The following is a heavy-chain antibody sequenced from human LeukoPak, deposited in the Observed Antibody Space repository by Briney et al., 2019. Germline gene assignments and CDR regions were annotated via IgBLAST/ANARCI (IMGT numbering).Heavy chain of an antibody. V-gene: IGHV3-33*06. CDR3: AKEQSDYDILTGLYYYYYMDV. CDR1: GFTFSSYG. J-gene: IGHJ6*03. D-gene: IGHD3-9*01. Sequence: GGFLRLSCAASGFTFSSYGMHWVRQAPGKGLEWVAVIWYDGSNKYYADSVKGRFTISRDNSKNTLYLQMNSLRAEDTAVYYCAKEQSDYDILTGLYYYYYMDVWGKGTTVTVSS. CDR2: IWYDGSNK.